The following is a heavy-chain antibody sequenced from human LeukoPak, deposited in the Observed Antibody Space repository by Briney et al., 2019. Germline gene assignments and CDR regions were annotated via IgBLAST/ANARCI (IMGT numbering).Heavy chain of an antibody. CDR1: GGSISSYY. Sequence: SETLSLTCTVSGGSISSYYWSWVRQPPGKGLEWIGYIYYSGSTNYNPSLKSRVTMSVDTSKNQFSLRLSSVTAADTAVYYCARGGYFDYWGQGTLVTVSS. D-gene: IGHD3-16*01. CDR2: IYYSGST. CDR3: ARGGYFDY. V-gene: IGHV4-59*08. J-gene: IGHJ4*02.